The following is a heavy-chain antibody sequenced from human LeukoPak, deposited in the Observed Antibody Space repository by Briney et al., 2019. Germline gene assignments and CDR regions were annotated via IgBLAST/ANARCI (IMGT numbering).Heavy chain of an antibody. Sequence: GRSLRLSCAASGFTFDDYAMHWVRQAPGKGLEWVSGISWNSGSIGYADSVKGRFTISRDNAKNSLYLQMNSLRAEDMALYYCAKGASRSYRTPQTFDYWGQGTLVTVSS. CDR1: GFTFDDYA. CDR3: AKGASRSYRTPQTFDY. J-gene: IGHJ4*02. CDR2: ISWNSGSI. V-gene: IGHV3-9*03. D-gene: IGHD3-16*02.